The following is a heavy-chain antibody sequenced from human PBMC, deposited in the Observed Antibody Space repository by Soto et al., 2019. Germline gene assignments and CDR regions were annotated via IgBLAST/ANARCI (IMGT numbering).Heavy chain of an antibody. CDR3: AKASYPVDYYYGMDV. CDR2: IWYDGSNK. V-gene: IGHV3-33*06. CDR1: GFTFSSYG. J-gene: IGHJ6*02. Sequence: GGSLRLSCAASGFTFSSYGMHWVRQAPGKGLEWVAVIWYDGSNKYYADSVKGRFTISRDNSKNTLYLQMNSLRAEDTAVYYCAKASYPVDYYYGMDVWGQGTTVTVSS. D-gene: IGHD6-6*01.